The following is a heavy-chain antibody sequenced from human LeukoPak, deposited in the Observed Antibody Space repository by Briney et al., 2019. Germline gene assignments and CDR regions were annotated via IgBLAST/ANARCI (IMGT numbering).Heavy chain of an antibody. V-gene: IGHV3-30-3*01. D-gene: IGHD4-23*01. J-gene: IGHJ3*02. Sequence: GGSLRLSCAASGFTFSIYAMHWVRQAPGKGLEWVAIISYDGTIKDYADSVKGRFTISRDNSKNTLYLQMNSLRAEDTAVYYCARRDFYGGNSLDAFDIWGQGTMVTVSP. CDR1: GFTFSIYA. CDR2: ISYDGTIK. CDR3: ARRDFYGGNSLDAFDI.